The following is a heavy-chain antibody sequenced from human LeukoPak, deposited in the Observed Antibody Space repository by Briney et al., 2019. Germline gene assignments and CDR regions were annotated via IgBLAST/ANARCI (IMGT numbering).Heavy chain of an antibody. CDR3: ARDKDVAVAGTIDDAFDI. Sequence: ASVKVSCKSSGHTFTMYGISWVRQAPGQGLEWMGWISGYNGNTKYTQKLQGRVTMTTDTSTNTAFMELRSLRSDDTAVYYCARDKDVAVAGTIDDAFDIWGQGTMVTVPA. CDR2: ISGYNGNT. CDR1: GHTFTMYG. V-gene: IGHV1-18*01. D-gene: IGHD6-19*01. J-gene: IGHJ3*02.